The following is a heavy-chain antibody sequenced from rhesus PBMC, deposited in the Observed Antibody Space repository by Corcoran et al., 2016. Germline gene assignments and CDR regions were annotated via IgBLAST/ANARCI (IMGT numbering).Heavy chain of an antibody. CDR2: FSESGGTI. V-gene: IGHV3S26*01. CDR1: GFTFRSYV. CDR3: TRRGYWSGSYCSGSGYGLDS. Sequence: DVQLVESGGGLVKPGGSLRLSCVASGFTFRSYVMHWVRQAPGKGLEWVSVFSESGGTIFYAESVKGLFTISRDNAKNSLFLQMYSLRAEDTAVYYCTRRGYWSGSYCSGSGYGLDSWGQGVVVTVSS. J-gene: IGHJ6*01. D-gene: IGHD2-27*01.